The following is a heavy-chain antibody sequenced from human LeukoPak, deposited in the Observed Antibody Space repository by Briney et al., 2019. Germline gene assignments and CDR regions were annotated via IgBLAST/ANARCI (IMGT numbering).Heavy chain of an antibody. CDR1: GYTLTELS. Sequence: GASVKVSCKVSGYTLTELSMHWVRQAPGEGLEWMGGFDPEDGETIYAQKFQGRVTMTEDTSTDTAYMELSSLRSEDTAVYYCATYLATSNWFDPWGQGTLVTVSS. CDR3: ATYLATSNWFDP. V-gene: IGHV1-24*01. D-gene: IGHD1-26*01. J-gene: IGHJ5*02. CDR2: FDPEDGET.